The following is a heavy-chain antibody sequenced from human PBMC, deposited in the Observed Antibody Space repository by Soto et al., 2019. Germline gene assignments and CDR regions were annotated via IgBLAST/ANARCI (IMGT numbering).Heavy chain of an antibody. CDR3: ASSADCSSTSCYGYGMDV. CDR1: GGSISSSSYY. V-gene: IGHV4-39*01. D-gene: IGHD2-2*01. Sequence: PSETLSLTCTVSGGSISSSSYYWGWIRQPPGKGLEWIGSIYYSGSTYYNPSLKSRVTISVDTSKNQFSLKLSSVTAADTAVYYCASSADCSSTSCYGYGMDVWGQGTRVTVSS. J-gene: IGHJ6*02. CDR2: IYYSGST.